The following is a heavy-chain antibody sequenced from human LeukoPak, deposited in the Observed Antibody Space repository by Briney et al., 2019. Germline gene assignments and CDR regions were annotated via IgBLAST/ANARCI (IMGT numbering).Heavy chain of an antibody. CDR1: GYTFTSYD. J-gene: IGHJ5*02. V-gene: IGHV1-69*13. Sequence: ASVKVSCKASGYTFTSYDINWVRQATGQGLEWMGGIIPIFGTANYAQKFQGRVTITADESTSTAYMELSSLRSEDTAVYYCARDLQWELGWFDPWGQGTLVTVSS. D-gene: IGHD1-26*01. CDR3: ARDLQWELGWFDP. CDR2: IIPIFGTA.